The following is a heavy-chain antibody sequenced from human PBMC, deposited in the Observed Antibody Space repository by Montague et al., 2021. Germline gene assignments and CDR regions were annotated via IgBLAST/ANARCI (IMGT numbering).Heavy chain of an antibody. CDR1: GFPFSNYW. CDR3: VKDTRDYYPDF. CDR2: IKQDGSEK. D-gene: IGHD3-22*01. J-gene: IGHJ4*02. Sequence: SRSLSLSASGFPFSNYWMSWVRQAPGKGLEWVANIKQDGSEKHYVDSVKGRFTISRDNAKNSLYLQMNSLRAEDTAFYYCVKDTRDYYPDFWGQGILVTVSS. V-gene: IGHV3-7*03.